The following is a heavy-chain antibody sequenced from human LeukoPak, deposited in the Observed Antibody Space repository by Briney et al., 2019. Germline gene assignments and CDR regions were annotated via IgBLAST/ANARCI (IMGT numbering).Heavy chain of an antibody. V-gene: IGHV4-38-2*02. CDR1: GYSISSGYY. CDR3: ARSFYGGNSDY. D-gene: IGHD4-23*01. J-gene: IGHJ4*02. Sequence: SETLSLTCTVSGYSISSGYYWGWIRQPPGKGLEWSGSFFHSGNTYYNPSLKSRVTISVDTSKNQFSLKVTSVTAADTAVYYCARSFYGGNSDYWGQGTLVIVSS. CDR2: FFHSGNT.